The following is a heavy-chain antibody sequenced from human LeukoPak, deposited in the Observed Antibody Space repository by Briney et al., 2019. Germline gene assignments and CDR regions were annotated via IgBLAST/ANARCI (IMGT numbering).Heavy chain of an antibody. CDR1: ALSISRFF. CDR3: VHTTGWPGFDY. Sequence: PTETLSLIFTTPALSISRFFWAWVRQPPGKGLERTGSIHSGVPTYFNPSIKSRLTISVDTSKNAVALNLTSVTATDTAVYYCVHTTGWPGFDYWGQGILVTVSS. CDR2: IHSGVPT. J-gene: IGHJ4*02. D-gene: IGHD6-19*01. V-gene: IGHV4-4*09.